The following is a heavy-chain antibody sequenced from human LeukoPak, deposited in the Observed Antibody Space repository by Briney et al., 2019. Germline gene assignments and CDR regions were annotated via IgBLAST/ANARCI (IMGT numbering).Heavy chain of an antibody. CDR3: ARALLGAFDI. CDR1: GFTFSSYS. V-gene: IGHV3-21*06. CDR2: ISSSSSYI. Sequence: GGSLRLSCAASGFTFSSYSMKWVRQAPGKGLEWVSSISSSSSYIYYADSERGLFTISRDNANNALYLQMNSLRAEDTAVYYCARALLGAFDIWGQGTMVTVSS. J-gene: IGHJ3*02. D-gene: IGHD1-26*01.